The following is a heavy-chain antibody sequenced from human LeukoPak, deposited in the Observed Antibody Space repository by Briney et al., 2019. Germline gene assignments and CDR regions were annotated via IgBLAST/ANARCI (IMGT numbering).Heavy chain of an antibody. CDR3: ARASYYYDTSGLGAFDI. J-gene: IGHJ3*02. CDR2: INWDGSRI. CDR1: GFTFDDHA. Sequence: GRSLRLSCAASGFTFDDHAMYWVRQAPGKGLEWVSGINWDGSRIGYADAGKGRFTISRDSAKNSLYLQMNSLRTEDTALYYCARASYYYDTSGLGAFDIWGQGTLVTVSS. D-gene: IGHD3-22*01. V-gene: IGHV3-9*01.